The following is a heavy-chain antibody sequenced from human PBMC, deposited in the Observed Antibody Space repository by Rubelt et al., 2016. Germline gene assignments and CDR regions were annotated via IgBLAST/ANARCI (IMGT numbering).Heavy chain of an antibody. V-gene: IGHV3-23*01. CDR1: GFTLSRYA. D-gene: IGHD6-13*01. J-gene: IGHJ4*02. CDR2: ISGNGVNT. CDR3: AKVLSNWYDFDY. Sequence: EVQLLESGGGLVQTGGSLRLSCAASGFTLSRYAMSWVRQAPGKGLAWVSAISGNGVNTHYADSVKGRFHIARDNSKNTLYLQINSLGGEDSAVYYCAKVLSNWYDFDYWGQGTLVTVSS.